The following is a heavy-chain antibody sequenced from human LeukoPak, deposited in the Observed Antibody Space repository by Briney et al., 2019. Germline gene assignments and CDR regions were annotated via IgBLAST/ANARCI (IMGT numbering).Heavy chain of an antibody. CDR1: GGSISSYY. CDR3: ARDARDGYNDY. Sequence: SETLSLTCTVSGGSISSYYWSWIRQPPGKGLEWIGYIYYSGSTNYNPSLKSRVTISVDTSRNQFSLKLSSVTAADTAVYYCARDARDGYNDYWGQGTLVTVSS. D-gene: IGHD5-12*01. CDR2: IYYSGST. J-gene: IGHJ4*02. V-gene: IGHV4-59*12.